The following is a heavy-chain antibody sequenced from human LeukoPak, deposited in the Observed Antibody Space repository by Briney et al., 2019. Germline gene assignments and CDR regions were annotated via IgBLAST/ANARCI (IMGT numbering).Heavy chain of an antibody. CDR3: ARDRVYYGSGSYSSFDY. CDR2: ISAYNGNT. J-gene: IGHJ4*02. Sequence: ASVTVSCTASGYTFTSYGISWVRQAPGQGLEWMGWISAYNGNTNYSQKLQGRVTMTTDTSTSTAYMELRSLRSDDTAVYYCARDRVYYGSGSYSSFDYWGQGTLVTVSS. CDR1: GYTFTSYG. D-gene: IGHD3-10*01. V-gene: IGHV1-18*04.